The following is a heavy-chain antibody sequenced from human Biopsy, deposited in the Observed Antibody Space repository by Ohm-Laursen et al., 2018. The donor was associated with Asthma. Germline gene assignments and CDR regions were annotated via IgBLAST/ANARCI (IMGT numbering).Heavy chain of an antibody. Sequence: SLRLSCAASGFSFSNFGMHWVRQAPGKGLEWVAVISFDGSNEDYADSVKGRFTISRDNSKNTLFLEMNSLRPEDTAVYYCAKELFPGWELRRGPDSWGQGTMVTVSS. CDR3: AKELFPGWELRRGPDS. J-gene: IGHJ4*02. V-gene: IGHV3-30*18. CDR1: GFSFSNFG. CDR2: ISFDGSNE. D-gene: IGHD1-26*01.